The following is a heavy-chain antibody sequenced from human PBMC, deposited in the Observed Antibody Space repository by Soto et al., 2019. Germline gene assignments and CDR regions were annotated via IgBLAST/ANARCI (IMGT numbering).Heavy chain of an antibody. D-gene: IGHD2-2*01. J-gene: IGHJ4*02. CDR3: ARVGGDIVVVPAAGEYFDY. CDR1: GGSLSSSSYY. CDR2: IYYSGST. Sequence: PSETLSLPCTVSGGSLSSSSYYWGWIRPPPGKGVEWIGSIYYSGSTYYNPSLKSRVTISVDTSKNQFSLKLSSVTAADTAVYYCARVGGDIVVVPAAGEYFDYWGQGTLVTVSS. V-gene: IGHV4-39*01.